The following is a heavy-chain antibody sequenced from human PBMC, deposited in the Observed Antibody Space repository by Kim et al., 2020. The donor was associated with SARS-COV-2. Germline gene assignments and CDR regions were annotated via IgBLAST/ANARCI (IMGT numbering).Heavy chain of an antibody. J-gene: IGHJ6*02. Sequence: SVKVSCKASGGTFSSYAISWVRHAPLQGLEWMGWIIPIFFTSNYSQNFQCIVTITADESTSTAYMELSSLRSEDTAVYYCASRNFMVDYYYYGMDVWGQ. CDR2: IIPIFFTS. V-gene: IGHV1-69*13. D-gene: IGHD1-7*01. CDR1: GGTFSSYA. CDR3: ASRNFMVDYYYYGMDV.